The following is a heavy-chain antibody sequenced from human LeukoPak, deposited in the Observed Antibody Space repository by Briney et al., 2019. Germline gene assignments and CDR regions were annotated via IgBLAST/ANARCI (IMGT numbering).Heavy chain of an antibody. Sequence: ASVKVSCKASGYTFTGYYMHWVRQAPGQGLEWMGWINPHSGGTNYAQKFQGRVTMTRDTSISTAYMELSRLRSDDTAVYYCAREGVDYYDSSGYYFPGAFDYWGQGTLVTVSS. J-gene: IGHJ4*02. CDR3: AREGVDYYDSSGYYFPGAFDY. CDR2: INPHSGGT. CDR1: GYTFTGYY. D-gene: IGHD3-22*01. V-gene: IGHV1-2*02.